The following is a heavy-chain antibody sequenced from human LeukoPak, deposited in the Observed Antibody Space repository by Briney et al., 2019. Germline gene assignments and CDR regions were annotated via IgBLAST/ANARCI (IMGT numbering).Heavy chain of an antibody. D-gene: IGHD3-3*01. CDR3: AKGLREYDFWSGYAT. CDR2: ISVSGGSP. CDR1: GFTFSSYA. J-gene: IGHJ5*02. Sequence: GGSLRLSCAASGFTFSSYAMMWVRQAPGKGLDWVSTISVSGGSPNYADSVKGRFTISRDNSKNTLFLQMNSLRAEDTALYYCAKGLREYDFWSGYATWGQGTLVTVSS. V-gene: IGHV3-23*01.